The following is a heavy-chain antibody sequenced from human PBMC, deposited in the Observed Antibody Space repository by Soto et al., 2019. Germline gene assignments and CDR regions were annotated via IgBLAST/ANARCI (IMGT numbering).Heavy chain of an antibody. CDR3: ASSLQQLVLVY. V-gene: IGHV1-46*01. D-gene: IGHD6-13*01. CDR1: GYTFTTYY. CDR2: INPSGGTT. J-gene: IGHJ4*02. Sequence: QMQLVQSGAEVKKPGASVKVSCKASGYTFTTYYIHWVRQAPGQGLEWMGIINPSGGTTSYAQEFQGRVTMTSDTSTSTVYMVLSSLRSEDTAVYYCASSLQQLVLVYWGQGTLATVSS.